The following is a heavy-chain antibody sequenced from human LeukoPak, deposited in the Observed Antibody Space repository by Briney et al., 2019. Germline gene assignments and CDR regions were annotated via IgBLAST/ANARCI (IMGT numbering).Heavy chain of an antibody. D-gene: IGHD3-3*01. CDR2: IYHSGST. Sequence: SETLSLTCAVSGYSISSGYYWGWIRQPPGKGLEWIGSIYHSGSTYYNPSLKSRVTISVGTSKNQFSLKLSSVTAADTAVYYCARVTIGYYYYYYYMDVWGKGTTVTVSS. J-gene: IGHJ6*03. V-gene: IGHV4-38-2*01. CDR3: ARVTIGYYYYYYYMDV. CDR1: GYSISSGYY.